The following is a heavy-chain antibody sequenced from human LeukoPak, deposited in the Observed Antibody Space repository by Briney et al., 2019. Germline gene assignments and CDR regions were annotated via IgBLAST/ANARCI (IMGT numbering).Heavy chain of an antibody. CDR1: GYTFTSYA. Sequence: ASVKVSCKASGYTFTSYAMNWVRQAPGQGLEWMGWINTNTGNPTSSQGFTVRFVFSLDHSVSTEYLQISSLKAEDTAVYSCASTYDFWSGPHGVFDYWGQGTLVTVSS. CDR2: INTNTGNP. CDR3: ASTYDFWSGPHGVFDY. D-gene: IGHD3-3*01. J-gene: IGHJ4*02. V-gene: IGHV7-4-1*02.